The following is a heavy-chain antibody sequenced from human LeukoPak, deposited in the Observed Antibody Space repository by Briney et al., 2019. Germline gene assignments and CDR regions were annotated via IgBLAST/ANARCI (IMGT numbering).Heavy chain of an antibody. J-gene: IGHJ4*02. CDR3: ARTSIAARRADFDY. D-gene: IGHD6-6*01. V-gene: IGHV1-2*02. Sequence: ASVKVSCKDSGYTFTDYYIHWVRQAPGQGLEWMGWINPNSGGTNYAQKFQGRVTMTRDTSISTAYMELSRLRSDGTAVYYCARTSIAARRADFDYWGQGTLVTVSS. CDR1: GYTFTDYY. CDR2: INPNSGGT.